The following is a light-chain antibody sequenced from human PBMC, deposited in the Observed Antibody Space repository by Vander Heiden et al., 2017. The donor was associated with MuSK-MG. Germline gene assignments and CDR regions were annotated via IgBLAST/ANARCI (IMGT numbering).Light chain of an antibody. CDR1: SFNVGSNA. Sequence: QPILTQPPSASATPGQRVTISCSGGSFNVGSNAVHWYQQVSGTAPKLLLFSNVPRPSWVPDRFSGSKSGTSASLAISGVQSEDEAEYFCAAWDDSLHALLFGGGTKLTAL. CDR2: SNV. J-gene: IGLJ2*01. V-gene: IGLV1-44*01. CDR3: AAWDDSLHALL.